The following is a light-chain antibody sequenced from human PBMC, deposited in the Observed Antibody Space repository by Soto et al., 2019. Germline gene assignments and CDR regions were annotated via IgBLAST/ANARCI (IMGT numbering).Light chain of an antibody. CDR3: NSYASGNARV. CDR2: EVS. Sequence: QSALTQPASVSGSHGQSITISCTGTSSDIGDYDYVSWYQQHPGKAPKLLISEVSNRPSGVSNRFSGSKSGNTASLTISGLQAEDEADYYCNSYASGNARVFGTGTKLTVL. J-gene: IGLJ1*01. CDR1: SSDIGDYDY. V-gene: IGLV2-14*01.